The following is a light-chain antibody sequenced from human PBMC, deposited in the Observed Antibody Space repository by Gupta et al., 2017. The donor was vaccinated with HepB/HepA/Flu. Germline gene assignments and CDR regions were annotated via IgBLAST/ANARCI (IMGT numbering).Light chain of an antibody. CDR3: QQYNSWPWT. Sequence: DIQMTQSPSTLSASVGDRVTITCRASQTIGSWLAWYQQKPGKAPNLLIYQASGLESGVPSRFSGSGSETEFTLTISSLQPDDFATYYCQQYNSWPWTFGPGTKLEIK. CDR2: QAS. V-gene: IGKV1-5*03. CDR1: QTIGSW. J-gene: IGKJ1*01.